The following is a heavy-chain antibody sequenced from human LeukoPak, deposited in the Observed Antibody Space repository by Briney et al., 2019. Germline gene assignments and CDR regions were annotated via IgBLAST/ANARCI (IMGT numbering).Heavy chain of an antibody. CDR3: ASLNYYGSGSYSNDAFDI. Sequence: GESLKISCKGSGYSFTTYWIGWVRQMPGKGLEWMGIIYPGDSDTRYSPSFQGQVTISADKSISTAYLQWSSLKASDTAMYYCASLNYYGSGSYSNDAFDIWGQGTMVTVSS. J-gene: IGHJ3*02. CDR1: GYSFTTYW. V-gene: IGHV5-51*01. D-gene: IGHD3-10*01. CDR2: IYPGDSDT.